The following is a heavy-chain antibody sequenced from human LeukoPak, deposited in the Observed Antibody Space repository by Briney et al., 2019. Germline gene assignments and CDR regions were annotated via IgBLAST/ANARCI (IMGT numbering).Heavy chain of an antibody. CDR3: ARVVAGERAYYYYGMDV. D-gene: IGHD2-15*01. Sequence: SETLSLTCTVSGYSISSGYYWGWIRQPPGKGLEWIGSIYHSGSTYYNPSLKSRVTISVDTSKNQFSLKLSSVTAADTAVYYCARVVAGERAYYYYGMDVWGQGTLVTVSS. CDR1: GYSISSGYY. J-gene: IGHJ6*02. V-gene: IGHV4-38-2*02. CDR2: IYHSGST.